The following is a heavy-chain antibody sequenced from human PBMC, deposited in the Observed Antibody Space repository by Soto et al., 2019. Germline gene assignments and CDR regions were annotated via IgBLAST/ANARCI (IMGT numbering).Heavy chain of an antibody. CDR1: GYSFTSYW. D-gene: IGHD4-17*01. CDR3: AFSWGDYTSPFDY. V-gene: IGHV5-51*01. J-gene: IGHJ4*02. CDR2: IYPGDSDT. Sequence: GESLKISCKGSGYSFTSYWTGWVRQMPGKGLEWMGIIYPGDSDTRYSPSFQGQVTISADKSISTAYLQWSSLKASDTAMYYCAFSWGDYTSPFDYWGQGTLVTVYS.